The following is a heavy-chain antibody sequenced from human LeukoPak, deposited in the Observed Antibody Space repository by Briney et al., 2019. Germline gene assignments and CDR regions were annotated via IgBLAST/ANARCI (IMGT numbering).Heavy chain of an antibody. CDR1: GFTFSGYW. D-gene: IGHD3-10*01. CDR3: TRAPGDLWSWYDY. V-gene: IGHV3-69-1*01. Sequence: PGGSLRLSCAASGFTFSGYWMHWVRQAPGKGLEWVSSITSSSDTYCADSLKGRFTISRDNAKNSLYLHMNSLRAEDTAVYYCTRAPGDLWSWYDYWGQGTLVTVSS. J-gene: IGHJ4*02. CDR2: ITSSSDT.